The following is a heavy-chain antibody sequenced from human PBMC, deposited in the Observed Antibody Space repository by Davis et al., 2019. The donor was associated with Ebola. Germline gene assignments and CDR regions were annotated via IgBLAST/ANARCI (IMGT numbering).Heavy chain of an antibody. CDR3: ARMYYYDSSGYYPYYYYYMDV. D-gene: IGHD3-22*01. V-gene: IGHV4-61*01. CDR2: IYYSGST. CDR1: GGSVSSGRYY. Sequence: MPSETLSLTCTVSGGSVSSGRYYWSWIRQPPGKGLEWIGYIYYSGSTNYNPSLKSRVTISVDTSKNQFSLKLSSVTAADTAVYYCARMYYYDSSGYYPYYYYYMDVWGKGTTVTVSS. J-gene: IGHJ6*03.